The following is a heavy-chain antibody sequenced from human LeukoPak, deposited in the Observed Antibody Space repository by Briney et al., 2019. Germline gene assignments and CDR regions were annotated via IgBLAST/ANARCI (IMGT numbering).Heavy chain of an antibody. Sequence: PGGSLRLSCAASGFTFSSYGMHCVRQAPGKGLEWVAVIWYDGSNKYYVDSVKGRFTISRDNSKKTLYLQMNSLRAEDTAVYYCARDVGGIALGYFDYWGQGTLVTVSS. CDR1: GFTFSSYG. CDR3: ARDVGGIALGYFDY. J-gene: IGHJ4*02. V-gene: IGHV3-33*01. CDR2: IWYDGSNK. D-gene: IGHD6-13*01.